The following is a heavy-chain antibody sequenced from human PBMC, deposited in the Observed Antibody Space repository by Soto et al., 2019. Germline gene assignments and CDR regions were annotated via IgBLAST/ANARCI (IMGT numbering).Heavy chain of an antibody. V-gene: IGHV1-18*01. CDR3: ARDRGKTGTARLDY. CDR2: ISAYNGNT. D-gene: IGHD1-1*01. J-gene: IGHJ4*02. Sequence: ASVEVSCKASGYTFTSYGISWVRQAPGQGLEWMGWISAYNGNTNYAQKLQGRVTMTTDTSTSTAYMELRSLRSDDTAVYYCARDRGKTGTARLDYWGQGTLVTVSS. CDR1: GYTFTSYG.